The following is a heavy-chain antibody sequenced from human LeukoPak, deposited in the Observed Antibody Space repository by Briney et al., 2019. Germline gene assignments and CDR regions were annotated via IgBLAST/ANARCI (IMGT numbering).Heavy chain of an antibody. V-gene: IGHV4-30-2*01. CDR1: SGSINSGGYY. Sequence: SQTLSLTCSVSSGSINSGGYYWNWIRQPPGKGLEWIGYTYHSGSTYSNPSLRSRVTILVDGSNNQLSLKLSSVTAADTAVYYCARDRGYSGHDHAFNIWGQGTMVTVSS. D-gene: IGHD5-12*01. CDR2: TYHSGST. CDR3: ARDRGYSGHDHAFNI. J-gene: IGHJ3*02.